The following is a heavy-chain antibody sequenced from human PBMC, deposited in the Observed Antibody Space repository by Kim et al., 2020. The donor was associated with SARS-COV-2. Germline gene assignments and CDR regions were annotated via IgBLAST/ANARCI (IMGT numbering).Heavy chain of an antibody. CDR2: ITRSGDGS. CDR3: ARYGRNYGAVL. Sequence: GGSLRLSCAGSGFTFSAFAIHWVRRAPGKGLEYVSAITRSGDGSFYADSVEGSFTISRDNSKNTLYLQMNSLRLEDTSVYYCARYGRNYGAVLWGQGTLVIVSS. V-gene: IGHV3-64*04. J-gene: IGHJ4*02. D-gene: IGHD3-10*01. CDR1: GFTFSAFA.